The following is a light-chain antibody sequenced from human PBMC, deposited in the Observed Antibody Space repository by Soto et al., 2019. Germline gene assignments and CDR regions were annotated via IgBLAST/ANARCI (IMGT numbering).Light chain of an antibody. CDR1: QSVSSY. CDR2: GAS. V-gene: IGKV3-11*01. J-gene: IGKJ1*01. CDR3: QQRSNWPWT. Sequence: EIVLTQSPATLSLSPGERATLSCRASQSVSSYLAWYQQKPGQAPRLLIYGASTRATGIPARFSGSGSGTDFTLTISSLDPEDFAVYYCQQRSNWPWTFGQGTKVDIK.